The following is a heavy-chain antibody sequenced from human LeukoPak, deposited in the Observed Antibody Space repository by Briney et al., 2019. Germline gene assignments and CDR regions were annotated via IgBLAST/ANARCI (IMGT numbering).Heavy chain of an antibody. V-gene: IGHV3-23*01. CDR1: GFAFSSYH. CDR2: VTANGATT. CDR3: ANIQKGNAKANF. J-gene: IGHJ4*02. Sequence: GGSLRLSCAGSGFAFSSYHLSWVRQIPGKGLQWLSVVTANGATTYYADSVKGRFTISRDNSRNTLYLQMNGLRAEDTALYYCANIQKGNAKANFWGQGTLVTVSS. D-gene: IGHD2-8*01.